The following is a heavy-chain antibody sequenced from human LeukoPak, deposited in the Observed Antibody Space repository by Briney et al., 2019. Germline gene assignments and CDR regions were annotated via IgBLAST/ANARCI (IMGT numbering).Heavy chain of an antibody. CDR1: GYTFTGYY. CDR2: INPNSGGT. Sequence: GASVKVSCKASGYTFTGYYMHWVRQAPGQGLEWMGWINPNSGGTNYAQKLQGRVTMTTDTSTSTAYMELRSLRSDDTAVYYCARDPPLPYYYGSGSRNWFDPWGQGTLVTVSS. D-gene: IGHD3-10*01. CDR3: ARDPPLPYYYGSGSRNWFDP. V-gene: IGHV1-2*02. J-gene: IGHJ5*02.